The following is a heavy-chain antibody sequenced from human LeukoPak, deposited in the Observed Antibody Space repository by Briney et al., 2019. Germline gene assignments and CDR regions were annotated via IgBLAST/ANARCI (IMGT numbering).Heavy chain of an antibody. CDR3: ASRTSSGYDYDVFDL. D-gene: IGHD5-12*01. CDR1: GYTFTSFD. Sequence: ASVKVSCKASGYTFTSFDINWVRQTAGQGVERRGWMNPDSGDTGYAPKFQGGVIMTRNTSIRTAYMELSSLTSEDTAVYYCASRTSSGYDYDVFDLWGQGTVVTVSS. V-gene: IGHV1-8*01. CDR2: MNPDSGDT. J-gene: IGHJ3*01.